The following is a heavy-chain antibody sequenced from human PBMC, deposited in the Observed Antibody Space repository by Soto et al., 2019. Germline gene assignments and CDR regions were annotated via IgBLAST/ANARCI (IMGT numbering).Heavy chain of an antibody. J-gene: IGHJ4*01. Sequence: GESLKISCXGSGYSFTSYWIGWVRQMPGKGLEWMGIIYPGDSDTRYSPSFQGQVTISADKSISTAYLQWSSLKASDTAMYYCARPSYDSRKGFDYWGHGTLVTVSS. D-gene: IGHD3-22*01. V-gene: IGHV5-51*01. CDR3: ARPSYDSRKGFDY. CDR1: GYSFTSYW. CDR2: IYPGDSDT.